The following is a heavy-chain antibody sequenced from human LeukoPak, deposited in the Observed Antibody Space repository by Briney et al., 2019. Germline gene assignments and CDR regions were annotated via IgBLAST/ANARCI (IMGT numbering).Heavy chain of an antibody. CDR3: ARVPHGETIFGVVLYWFDP. CDR2: IYHSGST. D-gene: IGHD3-3*01. V-gene: IGHV4-38-2*02. CDR1: GYSISSGYY. Sequence: SETLSLTCTVSGYSISSGYYWGWIRQPPEKGLEWIGSIYHSGSTFYNPTLKRRVTISVDTSNNKFSLKLNSVTAADTAVYYCARVPHGETIFGVVLYWFDPWGQGTLVTVSS. J-gene: IGHJ5*02.